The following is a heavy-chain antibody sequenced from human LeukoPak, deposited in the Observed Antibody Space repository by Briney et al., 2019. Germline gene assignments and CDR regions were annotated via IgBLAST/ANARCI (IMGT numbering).Heavy chain of an antibody. CDR3: AKAYYDDYATAPRDFYY. Sequence: FTXXXYAMHWVRQAPGKWLEWVAVISYDGSNKYYADSVKGGFTISRDNSKNTLYLQMNSLRAEDTAVYYCAKAYYDDYATAPRDFYYWGQGTLVTVSS. J-gene: IGHJ4*02. CDR1: FTXXXYA. D-gene: IGHD4-17*01. CDR2: ISYDGSNK. V-gene: IGHV3-30*04.